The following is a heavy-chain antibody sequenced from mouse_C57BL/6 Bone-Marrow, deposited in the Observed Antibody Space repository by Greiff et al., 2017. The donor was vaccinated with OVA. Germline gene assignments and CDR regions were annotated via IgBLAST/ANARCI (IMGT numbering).Heavy chain of an antibody. J-gene: IGHJ2*01. CDR2: INPYNGGT. D-gene: IGHD2-13*01. CDR3: SYRGENYFDY. CDR1: GYTFTDYY. V-gene: IGHV1-19*01. Sequence: EVQLQQSGPVLVKPGASVKMSCKASGYTFTDYYMNWVKQSHGKSLEWIGVINPYNGGTSYNQKFKGKATLTVDKSSSTAYMELNSLTSEDSAVYYCSYRGENYFDYWGQGTTLTVSS.